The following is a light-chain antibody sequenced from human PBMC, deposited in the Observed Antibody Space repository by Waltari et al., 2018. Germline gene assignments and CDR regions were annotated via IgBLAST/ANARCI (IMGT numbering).Light chain of an antibody. J-gene: IGKJ4*01. CDR2: AAS. CDR1: QSISSY. V-gene: IGKV1-39*01. CDR3: QQSYSTPLT. Sequence: DFQMTQSPSSLSASVGDRVTITCRASQSISSYLNWYQQKPGKAPKLLIYAASSLQSGVPSRFSGSGSGTDFTLTSSSLQPEDFATYYCQQSYSTPLTFGGGTKVEIK.